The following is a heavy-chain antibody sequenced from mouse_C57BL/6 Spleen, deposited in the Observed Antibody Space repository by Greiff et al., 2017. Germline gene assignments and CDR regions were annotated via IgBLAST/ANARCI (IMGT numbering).Heavy chain of an antibody. J-gene: IGHJ2*01. Sequence: EVKLVESGGGLVKPGGSLKLSCAASGFTFSDYGMHWVRQAPEKGLEWVAYISSGSSTIYYADTVKGRFTISRDNAKNTLFLQMTSLRSEDTAMYYCARRDDGDFDYWGQGNTLTVSS. CDR2: ISSGSSTI. CDR3: ARRDDGDFDY. D-gene: IGHD2-3*01. V-gene: IGHV5-17*01. CDR1: GFTFSDYG.